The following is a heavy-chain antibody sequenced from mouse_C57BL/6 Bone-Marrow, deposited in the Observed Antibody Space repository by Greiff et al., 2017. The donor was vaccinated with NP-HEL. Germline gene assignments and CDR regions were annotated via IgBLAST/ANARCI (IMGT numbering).Heavy chain of an antibody. J-gene: IGHJ4*01. V-gene: IGHV1-4*01. Sequence: VQRVESGAELARPGATVKMSCKASGYTFTSYTMHWVKQRPGQGLEWIGYINPSSGYTKYNQKFKDKATLTADKSSSTAYMQLSSLTSEDSAVYYCASDSSGPYYYAMDYWGQGTSVTVSS. CDR2: INPSSGYT. D-gene: IGHD3-2*02. CDR1: GYTFTSYT. CDR3: ASDSSGPYYYAMDY.